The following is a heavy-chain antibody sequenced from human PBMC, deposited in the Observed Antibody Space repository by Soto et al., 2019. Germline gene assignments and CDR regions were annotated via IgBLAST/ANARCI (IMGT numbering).Heavy chain of an antibody. D-gene: IGHD2-21*01. CDR3: ARFPDCGGDCPFDY. CDR2: ISARDGRT. V-gene: IGHV3-23*01. CDR1: GFTFSGYA. J-gene: IGHJ4*02. Sequence: EVQLLESGGGLVQPGGSLRLSCAASGFTFSGYAMSWVRQAPVRGLECISSISARDGRTYYADSVKGRFTVSRDNPKNTLYLEMNSLRAEDTAVYYCARFPDCGGDCPFDYWGQGTLVTVSS.